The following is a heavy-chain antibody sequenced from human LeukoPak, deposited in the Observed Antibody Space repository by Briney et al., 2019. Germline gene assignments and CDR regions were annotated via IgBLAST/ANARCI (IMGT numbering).Heavy chain of an antibody. D-gene: IGHD3-22*01. CDR2: IIPIFGTA. V-gene: IGHV1-69*05. J-gene: IGHJ4*02. CDR1: GGTFSSYA. CDR3: ARVTYYYDSSGYYYPMDY. Sequence: SVKVSCKASGGTFSSYAISWVRQAPGQGLEWMGGIIPIFGTANYAQKFQGRVTITTDESTGTAYMELSSLRSEDTAVYYCARVTYYYDSSGYYYPMDYWGQGTLVTVSS.